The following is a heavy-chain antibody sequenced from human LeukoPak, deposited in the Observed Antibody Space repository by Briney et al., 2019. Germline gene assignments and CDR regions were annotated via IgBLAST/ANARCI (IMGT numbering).Heavy chain of an antibody. Sequence: SETLSLTCTVSGGSITSYYWNWLRQPAGKGLEWIGRIYTSGSTTYNPPLKTRVSISVDKSKNQFSLNLSSVTAADTAVYYCASGGNSWNNWFDPWGQGTLVTVSS. V-gene: IGHV4-4*07. CDR3: ASGGNSWNNWFDP. J-gene: IGHJ5*02. CDR1: GGSITSYY. D-gene: IGHD6-13*01. CDR2: IYTSGST.